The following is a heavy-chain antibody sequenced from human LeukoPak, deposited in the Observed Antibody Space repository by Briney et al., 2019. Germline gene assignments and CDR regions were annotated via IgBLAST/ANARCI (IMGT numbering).Heavy chain of an antibody. Sequence: GASVKVSCKASGYTFTGYYMHWVRQGPGQGLEWMGWINPNSGGTNYAQKFQGRVTMTRDTSISTAYMELSRLRSDDTAVYYCARDRKGVTIPFDYWGQGTLVTVSS. J-gene: IGHJ4*02. CDR3: ARDRKGVTIPFDY. CDR1: GYTFTGYY. CDR2: INPNSGGT. V-gene: IGHV1-2*02. D-gene: IGHD3-10*01.